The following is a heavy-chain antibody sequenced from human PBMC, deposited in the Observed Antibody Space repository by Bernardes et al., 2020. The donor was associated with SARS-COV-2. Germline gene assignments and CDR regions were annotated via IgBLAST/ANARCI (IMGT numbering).Heavy chain of an antibody. D-gene: IGHD5-18*01. V-gene: IGHV3-30*18. CDR1: GFTFSSYG. J-gene: IGHJ6*02. CDR2: ISYDGSNK. CDR3: AKEMGSYGYYYYGMDV. Sequence: GGSLRLSCAASGFTFSSYGMHWVRQAPGKGLEWVAVISYDGSNKYYADSVKGRFTISRDNSKNTLYLQMNSLRAEDTAVYYCAKEMGSYGYYYYGMDVWGQGTTVTVSS.